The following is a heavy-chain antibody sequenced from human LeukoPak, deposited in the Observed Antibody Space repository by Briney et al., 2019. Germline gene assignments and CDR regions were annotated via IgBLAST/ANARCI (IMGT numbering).Heavy chain of an antibody. J-gene: IGHJ6*02. V-gene: IGHV3-30-3*01. CDR3: ARGPSHYDFWSGYYYYYYYGMDV. D-gene: IGHD3-3*01. CDR2: ISYDGSNK. CDR1: GFTFSSYA. Sequence: GRSLRPSCAASGFTFSSYAMHWVRQAPGKGLEWVAVISYDGSNKYYADSVKGRFTISRDNSKNTLYLQMNSLRAEDTAVYYCARGPSHYDFWSGYYYYYYYGMDVWGQGTTVTVSS.